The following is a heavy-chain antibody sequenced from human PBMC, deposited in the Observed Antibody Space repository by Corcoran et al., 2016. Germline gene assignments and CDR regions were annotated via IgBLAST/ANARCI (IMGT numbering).Heavy chain of an antibody. J-gene: IGHJ4*02. CDR3: AKTQRGYSYGGGGATDY. CDR2: ISYDGSNK. CDR1: GFTFSSYG. V-gene: IGHV3-30*18. D-gene: IGHD5-18*01. Sequence: QVQLVESGGGVVQPGRSLRLSCAASGFTFSSYGMHWVRQAPGKGLEWVAVISYDGSNKYYADSVKGRFTISRDNSKNTLYLQMNSLRAEDTCVYYCAKTQRGYSYGGGGATDYWGQGTLVTVSS.